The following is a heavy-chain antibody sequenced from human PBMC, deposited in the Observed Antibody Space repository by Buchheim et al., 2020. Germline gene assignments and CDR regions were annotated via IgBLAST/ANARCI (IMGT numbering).Heavy chain of an antibody. V-gene: IGHV3-21*04. J-gene: IGHJ4*02. D-gene: IGHD3-22*01. Sequence: EVQLAESGGGLVKPGGSLRLSCAASGFTFSSYSMNWVRQAPGKGLEWVSSISSSSSYIYYADSVKGRFTISRDNAKNSLYLQMNSLRAEDTAVYYCARITYYYDSSGYYYVGGGYFDYWGQGTL. CDR1: GFTFSSYS. CDR3: ARITYYYDSSGYYYVGGGYFDY. CDR2: ISSSSSYI.